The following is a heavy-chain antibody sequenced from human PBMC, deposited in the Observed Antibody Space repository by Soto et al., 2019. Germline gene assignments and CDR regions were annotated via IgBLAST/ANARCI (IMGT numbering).Heavy chain of an antibody. CDR2: IWYDGSNK. Sequence: GGSLRLSCAASGFTFSSYGMHWVRQAPGKGLEWVAVIWYDGSNKYYADSVKGRFTISRDNSKNTLYLQMNSLRAEDTAVYYCARTLLNYDILTGPDYYYYGMDVWGQGTRVTVSS. D-gene: IGHD3-9*01. CDR1: GFTFSSYG. J-gene: IGHJ6*02. CDR3: ARTLLNYDILTGPDYYYYGMDV. V-gene: IGHV3-33*01.